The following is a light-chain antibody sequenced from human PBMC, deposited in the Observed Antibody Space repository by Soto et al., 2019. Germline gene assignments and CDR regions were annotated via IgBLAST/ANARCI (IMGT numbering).Light chain of an antibody. Sequence: EIVLTQSPGTLSLSPGEGATLSCRASQSVSNNYLAWYQQIPGQAPRLLIHDASNRATGIPDRFSGSGSGTDFTLTISRLEPEDFAVYYCQQYGGSPWTFGQGTKVEIK. CDR1: QSVSNNY. CDR2: DAS. J-gene: IGKJ1*01. CDR3: QQYGGSPWT. V-gene: IGKV3-20*01.